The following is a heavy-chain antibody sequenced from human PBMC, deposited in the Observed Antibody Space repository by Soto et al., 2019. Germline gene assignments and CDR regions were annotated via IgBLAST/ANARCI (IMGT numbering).Heavy chain of an antibody. Sequence: QVQLVESGGGLVEPGGSLRLSCVTSGFTFSDSYMGWIHQTPGKGLEWISYISSGSSYTKYADSVKGRFTISRDNAKSSLYLQMNFLGAEDTAVYYCAKDGGVGTYSPYYFDHWGHGTLVTVSS. CDR3: AKDGGVGTYSPYYFDH. J-gene: IGHJ4*01. V-gene: IGHV3-11*06. D-gene: IGHD3-10*01. CDR1: GFTFSDSY. CDR2: ISSGSSYT.